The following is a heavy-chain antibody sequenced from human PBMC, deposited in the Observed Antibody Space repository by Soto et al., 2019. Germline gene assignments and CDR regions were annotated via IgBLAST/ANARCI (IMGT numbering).Heavy chain of an antibody. V-gene: IGHV3-15*01. CDR3: TTGGSIVLVVAATLQLFDY. J-gene: IGHJ4*02. Sequence: EVQLVESGGGLVKPGGSLRLSCAASGFTFSNAWMSWVRQAPGKGLEWVGGIKSKTDGGTTDYAAPVKGRFTISRDDSKNTLYLQTNSLKTEDTAVYYCTTGGSIVLVVAATLQLFDYWGQGTLVTVSS. CDR2: IKSKTDGGTT. CDR1: GFTFSNAW. D-gene: IGHD2-15*01.